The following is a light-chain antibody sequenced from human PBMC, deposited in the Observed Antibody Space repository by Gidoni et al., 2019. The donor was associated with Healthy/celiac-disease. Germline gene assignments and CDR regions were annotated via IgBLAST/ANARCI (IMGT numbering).Light chain of an antibody. V-gene: IGLV3-21*02. CDR2: DDS. CDR1: NIGSKS. CDR3: QVWDSSSDPPLV. Sequence: SYVLTQPPSVSVAPGQTARITCGGNNIGSKSVHWYQQKPGQAPVLVVYDDSDRPSAIPERFSGSNSGNTATLTISRVEAGDEADYYCQVWDSSSDPPLVFGTGTKVTVL. J-gene: IGLJ1*01.